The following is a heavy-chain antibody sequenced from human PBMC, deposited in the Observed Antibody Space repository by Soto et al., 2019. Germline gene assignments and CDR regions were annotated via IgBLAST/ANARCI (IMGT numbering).Heavy chain of an antibody. Sequence: QVQLQESGPGLVKPSGTLSLTCAVSGGSIYSSNWWSWVRQPPGKGLEWIGEMYHSGTANYNPSLKSRVTISLDKSKHQFSLKLSSVTAADTAVYYCASGWAAEYFQHSGQGTLVTVSS. CDR3: ASGWAAEYFQH. J-gene: IGHJ1*01. CDR1: GGSIYSSNW. CDR2: MYHSGTA. D-gene: IGHD6-19*01. V-gene: IGHV4-4*02.